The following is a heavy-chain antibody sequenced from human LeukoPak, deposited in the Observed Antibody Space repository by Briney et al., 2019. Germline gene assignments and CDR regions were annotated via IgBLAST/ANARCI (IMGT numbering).Heavy chain of an antibody. J-gene: IGHJ6*03. V-gene: IGHV3-48*01. Sequence: GRSLRLSCAASGFTFSSYAMNWVRQAPGKGLEWVSYISGSSSTIYYADSVRGRFTISRDNAKNSLYLQMNSLRAEDTAVYYCARDHGSMVRGVIGRSSDYYYHYYMDVWGKGTTVTVSS. CDR3: ARDHGSMVRGVIGRSSDYYYHYYMDV. CDR1: GFTFSSYA. CDR2: ISGSSSTI. D-gene: IGHD3-10*01.